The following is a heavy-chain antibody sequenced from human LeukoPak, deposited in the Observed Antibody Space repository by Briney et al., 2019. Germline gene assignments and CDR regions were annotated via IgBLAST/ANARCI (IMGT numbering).Heavy chain of an antibody. CDR3: GNHFPHFDY. Sequence: GRSLRLSCAASGFTFSSYGMHWVRQAPGKGLEWVAVISYDGIDKYYADSVKGRFTISRDNSKNTLYLQMNSLRAEDTAVYYCGNHFPHFDYWGQGTLVTVSS. J-gene: IGHJ4*02. D-gene: IGHD3-3*02. CDR1: GFTFSSYG. CDR2: ISYDGIDK. V-gene: IGHV3-30*18.